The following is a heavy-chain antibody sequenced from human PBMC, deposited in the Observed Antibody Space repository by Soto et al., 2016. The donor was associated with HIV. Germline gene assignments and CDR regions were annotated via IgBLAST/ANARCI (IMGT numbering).Heavy chain of an antibody. J-gene: IGHJ1*01. V-gene: IGHV3-74*01. CDR2: LLVMGGST. D-gene: IGHD3-22*01. Sequence: EVQLVESGGGLVQPGGSRRDSPVQPLDSPSVTTGCTGSGPSSREGAGLGSHILLVMGGSTTYAGSVRGRFTISRDNAKNTLYLQMNSLRAEDTAVYYCARGPYYDSSGYYNVPYFHHWGQGTLVTVSS. CDR1: DSPSVTTG. CDR3: ARGPYYDSSGYYNVPYFHH.